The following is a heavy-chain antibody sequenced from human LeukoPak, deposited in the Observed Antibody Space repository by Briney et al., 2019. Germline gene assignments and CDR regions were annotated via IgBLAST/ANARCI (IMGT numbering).Heavy chain of an antibody. D-gene: IGHD3-9*01. Sequence: GGSLRLSCAASGFTFSSYGMHWVRQAPGKGLEWVAFIRYDGSNKYYADSVKGRFAISRDNSKNTLYLQMNSLRAEDTAVYYCARDGDDILTGYYNWFDPWGQGTLVTVSS. J-gene: IGHJ5*02. CDR1: GFTFSSYG. CDR3: ARDGDDILTGYYNWFDP. V-gene: IGHV3-30*02. CDR2: IRYDGSNK.